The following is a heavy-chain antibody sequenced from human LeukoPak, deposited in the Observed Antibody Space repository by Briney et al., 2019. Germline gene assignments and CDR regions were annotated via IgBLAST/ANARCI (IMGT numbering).Heavy chain of an antibody. D-gene: IGHD3-9*01. J-gene: IGHJ5*02. CDR3: ARYFATWNWSDP. CDR1: GYTFTGYY. V-gene: IGHV1-2*02. Sequence: ASVKVSCKASGYTFTGYYMHWVRQAPGQGLEWMGWINPNSGGTNYAQKFQGRVTMTRDTSISTAYMELSRLRSDDTAVYYCARYFATWNWSDPWGQGTLVTVSS. CDR2: INPNSGGT.